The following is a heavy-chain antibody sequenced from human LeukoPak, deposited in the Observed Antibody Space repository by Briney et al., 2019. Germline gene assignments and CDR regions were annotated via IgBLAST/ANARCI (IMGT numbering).Heavy chain of an antibody. V-gene: IGHV3-7*01. D-gene: IGHD2-15*01. Sequence: GGSLRLSCAASGFTFNTYWMTWVRQAPGKGLEWVANINQDGSERNYMDSVKGRLIISRDNAENTVYLQMSSLRAEDTAAYYCAREWWGPEYWGQGTLVTVSS. J-gene: IGHJ4*02. CDR3: AREWWGPEY. CDR1: GFTFNTYW. CDR2: INQDGSER.